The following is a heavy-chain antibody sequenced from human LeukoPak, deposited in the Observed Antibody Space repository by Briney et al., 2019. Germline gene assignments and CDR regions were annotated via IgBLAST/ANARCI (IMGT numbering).Heavy chain of an antibody. D-gene: IGHD5-18*01. J-gene: IGHJ4*02. CDR2: INHSGST. CDR3: ARGRQLWHRTTFDY. V-gene: IGHV4-34*01. Sequence: MTSETLSLTCAVYGGSFSGYYWSWIRQPPGKGLEWIGEINHSGSTNYNPSLESRVTISVDTSKNQFSLKLSSVTAADTAVYYCARGRQLWHRTTFDYWGQGTLVTVSS. CDR1: GGSFSGYY.